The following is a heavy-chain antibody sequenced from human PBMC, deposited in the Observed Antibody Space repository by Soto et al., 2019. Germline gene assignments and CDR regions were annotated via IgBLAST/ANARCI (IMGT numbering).Heavy chain of an antibody. J-gene: IGHJ5*02. CDR3: ARVFPFATVTTRPYNWFDP. D-gene: IGHD4-17*01. CDR1: GGSISSSSYY. Sequence: PSETLSLTCTVSGGSISSSSYYWGWIRQPPGKGMEWIGYIYYSGSTNYNPSLKSRVTISVDTSKNQFSLKLSSVAAADTAVYYCARVFPFATVTTRPYNWFDPWGQGTLVTVSS. V-gene: IGHV4-61*05. CDR2: IYYSGST.